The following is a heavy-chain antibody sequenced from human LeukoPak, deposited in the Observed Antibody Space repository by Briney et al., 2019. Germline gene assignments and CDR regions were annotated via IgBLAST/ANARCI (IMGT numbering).Heavy chain of an antibody. D-gene: IGHD3-22*01. J-gene: IGHJ3*02. V-gene: IGHV1-58*01. Sequence: SVKVSCKASGFIXSRSAVQGVRQARGQRLDWIAWTVVGSGNTNYAQKFQERVTMTRDMSTGTAYMELSSLRSEDTAVYYCAAGNYYDSSGYYPYAFDIWGQGTMVTVSS. CDR2: TVVGSGNT. CDR1: GFIXSRSA. CDR3: AAGNYYDSSGYYPYAFDI.